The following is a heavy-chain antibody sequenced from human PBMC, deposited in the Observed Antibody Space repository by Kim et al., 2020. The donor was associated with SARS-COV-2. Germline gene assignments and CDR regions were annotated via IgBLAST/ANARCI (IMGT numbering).Heavy chain of an antibody. CDR1: GFTFGDYA. CDR3: AKEGGSYPRGAFDI. D-gene: IGHD1-26*01. J-gene: IGHJ3*02. V-gene: IGHV3-9*01. CDR2: ISWNSGSI. Sequence: GGSLRLSCAASGFTFGDYAMHWVRQAPGKGLEWVSGISWNSGSIGYADSVKGRFTISRDNAKNSLYLQMNSLRAEDTALYYCAKEGGSYPRGAFDIWGQGTMVTVSS.